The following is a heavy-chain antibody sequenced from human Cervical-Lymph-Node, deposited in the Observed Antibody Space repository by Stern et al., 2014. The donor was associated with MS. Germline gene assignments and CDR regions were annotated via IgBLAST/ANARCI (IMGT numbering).Heavy chain of an antibody. V-gene: IGHV3-74*02. CDR2: INRDGTSM. D-gene: IGHD3-10*01. J-gene: IGHJ4*02. Sequence: DVPLVESGGGLVQPGGSLRLSCVVSGFSLRNYWMRWVCHRPGQGLVWVARINRDGTSMTHADSVKGRFTISRDNAKNPLYLQMNSLRVEDTAVYYCTKDTYGPEDYWGQGTSVTVSS. CDR3: TKDTYGPEDY. CDR1: GFSLRNYW.